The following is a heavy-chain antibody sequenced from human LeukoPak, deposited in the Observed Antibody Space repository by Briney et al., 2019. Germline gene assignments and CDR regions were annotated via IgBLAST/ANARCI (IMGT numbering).Heavy chain of an antibody. D-gene: IGHD3-10*01. J-gene: IGHJ3*02. Sequence: PGGTLRLSCVASGDTFSSYDMHWVRQATGESLEWVSAIGGGGNTYYPGSVKGRFTISRDNAKNSLYLQMNSLRAEDTAVYYCASRGVITTDAFDIWGQGTMVTVSS. CDR2: IGGGGNT. CDR3: ASRGVITTDAFDI. CDR1: GDTFSSYD. V-gene: IGHV3-13*01.